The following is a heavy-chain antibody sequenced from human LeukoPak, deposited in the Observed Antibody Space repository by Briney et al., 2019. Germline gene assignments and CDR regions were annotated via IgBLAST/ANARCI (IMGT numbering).Heavy chain of an antibody. CDR1: GFTFSDYY. J-gene: IGHJ4*02. CDR2: IKQGGNVT. Sequence: GGSLRLSCAASGFTFSDYYMSWIRQAPGKGLEWVATIKQGGNVTYYLDSVNGRFTISRDNAKNSLYLQMNSLRAEDTAVYFCARYRGGGDYDFWGQGTLVTVSS. CDR3: ARYRGGGDYDF. D-gene: IGHD4-17*01. V-gene: IGHV3-7*04.